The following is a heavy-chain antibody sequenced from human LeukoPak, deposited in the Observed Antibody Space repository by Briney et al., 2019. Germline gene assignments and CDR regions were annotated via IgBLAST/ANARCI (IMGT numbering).Heavy chain of an antibody. CDR2: ISTDGSSR. CDR3: ASYLTSIPSGMDV. CDR1: GFTFSSYW. D-gene: IGHD2/OR15-2a*01. J-gene: IGHJ6*02. Sequence: QSGGSLRLSCAASGFTFSSYWMHWLRQEPRKGLVWVSRISTDGSSRSYADSVKGRFTISRDNGENTLYLQMNSLRAEDTAVYYCASYLTSIPSGMDVWGQGATVTVSS. V-gene: IGHV3-74*01.